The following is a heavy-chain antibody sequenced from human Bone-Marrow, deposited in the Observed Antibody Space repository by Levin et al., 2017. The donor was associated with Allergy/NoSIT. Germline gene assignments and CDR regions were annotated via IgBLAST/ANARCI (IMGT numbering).Heavy chain of an antibody. J-gene: IGHJ3*02. CDR2: FDPEEGET. CDR1: GHTLTKLS. V-gene: IGHV1-24*01. CDR3: ATDRGALEGYDAFDI. D-gene: IGHD3-10*01. Sequence: ASVKVSCKVSGHTLTKLSIHWVRQAPGKGLEWMGGFDPEEGETIYAQRFEGRVTMTEDTSSDTTYMEVNGLTFEDTALYYCATDRGALEGYDAFDIWGQGTMVIVSS.